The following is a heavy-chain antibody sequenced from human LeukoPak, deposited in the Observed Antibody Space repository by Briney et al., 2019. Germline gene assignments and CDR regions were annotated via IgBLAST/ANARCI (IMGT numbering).Heavy chain of an antibody. V-gene: IGHV1-69*02. Sequence: WASVKVSCKASGGTFSSYTISWVRQAPGQGLEWMGRIIPILGIANYAQKFQGRVTITADKSTSTAYMELSSLRSEDTAVYYCAPERPPRRHDPYCSSTSCYTQFDHWGQGTLVTVSS. D-gene: IGHD2-2*02. CDR3: APERPPRRHDPYCSSTSCYTQFDH. CDR1: GGTFSSYT. J-gene: IGHJ4*02. CDR2: IIPILGIA.